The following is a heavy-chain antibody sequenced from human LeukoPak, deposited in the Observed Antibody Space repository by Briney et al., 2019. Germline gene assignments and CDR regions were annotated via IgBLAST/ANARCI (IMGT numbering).Heavy chain of an antibody. Sequence: ASVKVSCKASGYTFTGYYMHWVRQAPGQGLEWMGWINPNSGGTNYAQKFQGRVTMTRDTSINTAYMELSRLRSDDTAVYYCARSSGGWYQFDYWGQGTLVTVSS. D-gene: IGHD6-19*01. V-gene: IGHV1-2*02. CDR3: ARSSGGWYQFDY. CDR1: GYTFTGYY. CDR2: INPNSGGT. J-gene: IGHJ4*02.